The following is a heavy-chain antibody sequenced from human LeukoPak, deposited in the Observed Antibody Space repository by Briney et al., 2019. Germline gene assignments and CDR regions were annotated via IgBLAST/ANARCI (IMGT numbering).Heavy chain of an antibody. V-gene: IGHV4-59*01. CDR3: ARDRKVGATYYYYGMDV. CDR2: IYYSGST. CDR1: GGSFSSYY. J-gene: IGHJ6*02. Sequence: SETLSLTCAVYGGSFSSYYWSWIRQPPGKGLEWIGYIYYSGSTNYNPSLKSRVTISVDTSKNQFSLKLSSVTAADTAVYYCARDRKVGATYYYYGMDVWGQGTTVTVSS. D-gene: IGHD1-26*01.